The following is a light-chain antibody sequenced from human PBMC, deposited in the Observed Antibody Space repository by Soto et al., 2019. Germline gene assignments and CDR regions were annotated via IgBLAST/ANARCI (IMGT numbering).Light chain of an antibody. Sequence: DIQMTQSPSSLSAFVGDRVTITCRTSQPISDYLNWYQQKPGKAPSLLIYTASTLQTGVPSRFSGNGSGTHFTLTISSVHPEDFATYYCQQSYNTPRTFGQGTKVEIK. CDR1: QPISDY. V-gene: IGKV1-39*01. CDR2: TAS. CDR3: QQSYNTPRT. J-gene: IGKJ1*01.